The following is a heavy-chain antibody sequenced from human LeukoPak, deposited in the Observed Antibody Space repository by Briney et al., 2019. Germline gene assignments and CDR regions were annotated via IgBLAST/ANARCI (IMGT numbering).Heavy chain of an antibody. CDR3: ARAKMATTQRIFDY. D-gene: IGHD5-12*01. J-gene: IGHJ4*02. V-gene: IGHV4-30-2*01. CDR1: GGSISSGGYS. Sequence: SQTLSLTCAVSGGSISSGGYSWSWIRQPPGKGLEWIGYIYHSGSTYYNPSLKSRVTISVDRSKNQFSLKLSSVTAADTAVYYCARAKMATTQRIFDYWGQGTLVTVSS. CDR2: IYHSGST.